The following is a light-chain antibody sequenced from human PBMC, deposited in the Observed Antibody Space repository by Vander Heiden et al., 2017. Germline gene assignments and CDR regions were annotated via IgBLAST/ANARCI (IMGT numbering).Light chain of an antibody. V-gene: IGKV1-12*01. Sequence: IQMTQSPSSVSTSVGARVTIPCRASQNINNWSAWYQQKPGKAPKLLIFGASTLQRGVPSRFSGSGSGRDFTLTISSLQPEDFATYYGHQSFSFPFTFGGGTEVEFK. CDR2: GAS. CDR1: QNINNW. J-gene: IGKJ4*01. CDR3: HQSFSFPFT.